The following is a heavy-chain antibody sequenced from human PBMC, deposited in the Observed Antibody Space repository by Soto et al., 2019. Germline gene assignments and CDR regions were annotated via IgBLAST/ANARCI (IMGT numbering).Heavy chain of an antibody. V-gene: IGHV3-21*04. CDR3: ARDKYYDFWSGYPDDAFDI. Sequence: GWSLRLSCAASGFTFSSYSMNWVRQAPGKGLEWVSSISSSSSYIYYADSVKGRFTISRDNAKNSLYLQMNSLRAEDTAVYYCARDKYYDFWSGYPDDAFDIWGQGTMVTVSS. D-gene: IGHD3-3*01. CDR2: ISSSSSYI. CDR1: GFTFSSYS. J-gene: IGHJ3*02.